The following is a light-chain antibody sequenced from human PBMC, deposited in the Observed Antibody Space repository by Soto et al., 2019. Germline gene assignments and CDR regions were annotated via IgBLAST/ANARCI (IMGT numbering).Light chain of an antibody. CDR3: SSYAGTNNFVV. CDR1: GSDVGGYNY. V-gene: IGLV2-8*01. J-gene: IGLJ2*01. CDR2: EVS. Sequence: QSALTQPPSASGSPGQAVTNSCTGTGSDVGGYNYVSWYQHHPGKVPKLMIYEVSKRPSGVPDRFSGSKSGNTASLTVSGLQAEDEADYYCSSYAGTNNFVVFGGGTKLTVL.